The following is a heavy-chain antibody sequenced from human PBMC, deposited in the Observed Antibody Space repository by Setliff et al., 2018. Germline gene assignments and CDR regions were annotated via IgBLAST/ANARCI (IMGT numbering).Heavy chain of an antibody. D-gene: IGHD1-7*01. J-gene: IGHJ5*02. CDR2: SRYAENYQ. CDR1: GFTISYYA. V-gene: IGHV3-30-3*01. Sequence: PGGSLRLSCAASGFTISYYAIHWVRQAPGKGLEWVAVSRYAENYQYYADSVKGRFTISRDNSENTLYLQMNGLRAEDTGVYYCVRGTQYLPVGDLWGQGTLVTVSS. CDR3: VRGTQYLPVGDL.